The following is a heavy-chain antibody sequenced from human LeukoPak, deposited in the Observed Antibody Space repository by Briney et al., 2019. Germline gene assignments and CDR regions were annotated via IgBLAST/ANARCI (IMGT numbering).Heavy chain of an antibody. V-gene: IGHV3-30*03. CDR2: ISYDGSNK. D-gene: IGHD2-2*01. CDR1: GFTFSSYG. J-gene: IGHJ3*02. CDR3: LSSSAFDI. Sequence: PGRSLRLSCAASGFTFSSYGMHWVRQAPGKGLEWVAVISYDGSNKYYADSVKGRFTISRDNSKNTLYPQMNSLRAEDTAVYYCLSSSAFDIWGQGTMVTVSS.